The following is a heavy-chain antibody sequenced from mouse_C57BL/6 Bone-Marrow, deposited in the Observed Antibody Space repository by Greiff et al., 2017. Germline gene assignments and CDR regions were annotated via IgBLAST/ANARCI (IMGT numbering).Heavy chain of an antibody. V-gene: IGHV1-20*01. CDR1: GYSFTGYF. Sequence: VQLQQSGPELVKPGDSVKISCKASGYSFTGYFMNWVMQSHGKSLEWIGRINPYNGDTFYNQKFKGKATLTVDKSSSTAHMELRSLTSADSAVYYCARDYYGSSPDVWGTGTTVTVSS. J-gene: IGHJ1*03. D-gene: IGHD1-1*01. CDR2: INPYNGDT. CDR3: ARDYYGSSPDV.